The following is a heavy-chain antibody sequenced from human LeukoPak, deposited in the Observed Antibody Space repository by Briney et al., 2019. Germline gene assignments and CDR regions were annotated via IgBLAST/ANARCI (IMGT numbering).Heavy chain of an antibody. CDR2: IYYSGST. D-gene: IGHD3-22*01. CDR3: ARPGYYDSSGYYPGWAFDI. Sequence: SETLSLTCTVSGGSISSSSYYWGWIRQPPGKGLEWIGSIYYSGSTYYNPSLKRRVTISVDTSKNQFSLKLSSVTAADTAVYYCARPGYYDSSGYYPGWAFDIWGQGTMVTVSS. CDR1: GGSISSSSYY. J-gene: IGHJ3*02. V-gene: IGHV4-39*01.